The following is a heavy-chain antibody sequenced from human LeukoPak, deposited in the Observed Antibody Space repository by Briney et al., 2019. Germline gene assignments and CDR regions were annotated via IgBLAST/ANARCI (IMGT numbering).Heavy chain of an antibody. CDR2: ISTYTGNT. D-gene: IGHD3-22*01. CDR3: ARDDRSGYYFSDS. J-gene: IGHJ4*02. V-gene: IGHV1-18*01. Sequence: ASVRVSCRASGYTFTNYGISWVRQAPGQGLEWMGWISTYTGNTNYAQKFQGRVTMTTDISTTTAYMEVRSLRSDDTAVYYCARDDRSGYYFSDSWGQGTLVTVSS. CDR1: GYTFTNYG.